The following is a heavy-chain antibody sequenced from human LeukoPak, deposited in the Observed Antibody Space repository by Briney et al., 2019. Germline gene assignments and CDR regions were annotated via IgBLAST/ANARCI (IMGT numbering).Heavy chain of an antibody. D-gene: IGHD3-22*01. J-gene: IGHJ4*02. CDR3: ARSQGRSLMIAPSD. Sequence: GASVTVSCKASGGTFSSYATSWVRQAPGQGLEWMGGIIPIFGTANYAQKFQGRVTITADESTSTAYMELSSLRSEDTAVYYCARSQGRSLMIAPSDWGQGTLVTVSS. CDR2: IIPIFGTA. V-gene: IGHV1-69*13. CDR1: GGTFSSYA.